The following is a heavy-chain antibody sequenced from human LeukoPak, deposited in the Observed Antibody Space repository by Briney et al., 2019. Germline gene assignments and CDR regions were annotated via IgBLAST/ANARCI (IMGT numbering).Heavy chain of an antibody. Sequence: PGGSLRLSCAASGFRITNAWMNWVRQAPGRGLEWVGRIESKSDGGTTDYAAPVKGRFIISRDDSKNMLYLQMNSLKIEDTAVYYCTTDRGDYGIPFWGQGTLVTVSS. V-gene: IGHV3-15*07. D-gene: IGHD4-17*01. CDR2: IESKSDGGTT. J-gene: IGHJ4*02. CDR3: TTDRGDYGIPF. CDR1: GFRITNAW.